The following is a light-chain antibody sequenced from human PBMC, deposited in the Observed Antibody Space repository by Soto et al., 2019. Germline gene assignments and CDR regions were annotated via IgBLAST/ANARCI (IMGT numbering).Light chain of an antibody. CDR1: SSDVGGSNH. J-gene: IGLJ1*01. V-gene: IGLV2-14*01. Sequence: QSALTQPASVSDSPGQSITRSCTGTSSDVGGSNHVSWYQQHPGKAPKLMIYDVTNRPSGVSHRFSGSKSGSTASLIISGLQAEDEADYYCVSFTSSTTYVFGTGTKVTV. CDR2: DVT. CDR3: VSFTSSTTYV.